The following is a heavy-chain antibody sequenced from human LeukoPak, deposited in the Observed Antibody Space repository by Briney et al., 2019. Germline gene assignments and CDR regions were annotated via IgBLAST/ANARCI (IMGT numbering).Heavy chain of an antibody. D-gene: IGHD3-22*01. Sequence: GGSLRLSCAASGFTFSSYAMHWVRQAPGKGLEWVAVISYDGSNKYYADSVKGRFTISRDNSKNTLYLRMNSLRAEDTAVYYCARDAYYYDSSGYFDYWGQGTLVTVSS. V-gene: IGHV3-30-3*01. J-gene: IGHJ4*02. CDR1: GFTFSSYA. CDR3: ARDAYYYDSSGYFDY. CDR2: ISYDGSNK.